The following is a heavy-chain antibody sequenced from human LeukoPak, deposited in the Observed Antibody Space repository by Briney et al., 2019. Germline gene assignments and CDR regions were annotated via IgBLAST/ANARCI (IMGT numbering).Heavy chain of an antibody. CDR3: ARHAEQWLNAFDI. CDR1: GXSISSNGYF. J-gene: IGHJ3*02. Sequence: SETLSLTCTVSGXSISSNGYFWGWIRQPPGKGLEWIGTIYYSGNTYYNPSLKSRVTISVDTSKNQFSLKLSSVTAADTAVYYCARHAEQWLNAFDIWGQGTLVTVSS. CDR2: IYYSGNT. D-gene: IGHD6-19*01. V-gene: IGHV4-39*01.